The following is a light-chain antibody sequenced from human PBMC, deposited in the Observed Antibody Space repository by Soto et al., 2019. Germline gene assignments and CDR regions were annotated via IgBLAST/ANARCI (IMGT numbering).Light chain of an antibody. V-gene: IGKV1-5*03. CDR2: KAS. Sequence: VPMTLTPPSLSPSVGETVTRTCRASQSVDNYLKWYQQKPGKAPGLLIYKASILGSGVPSRFSGSGSGTEFTLTISSLQPDAFAIYYSQQHNTQSWTFGHGTKV. CDR1: QSVDNY. CDR3: QQHNTQSWT. J-gene: IGKJ1*01.